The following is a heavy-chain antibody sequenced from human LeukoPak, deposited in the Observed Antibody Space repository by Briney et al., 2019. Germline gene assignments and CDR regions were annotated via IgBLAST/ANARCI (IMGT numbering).Heavy chain of an antibody. Sequence: PSETLSLTCTVSGASMNSYYWSWIRQPAGKGLEWIGRIHSSGSTNYNPSLKSRVTISVDTSKNQFSLKLSSVTAADTAVYYCARDGVVVPAAIRYYYYYMDVWGKGTTVTVSS. CDR2: IHSSGST. D-gene: IGHD2-2*01. CDR3: ARDGVVVPAAIRYYYYYMDV. V-gene: IGHV4-4*07. CDR1: GASMNSYY. J-gene: IGHJ6*03.